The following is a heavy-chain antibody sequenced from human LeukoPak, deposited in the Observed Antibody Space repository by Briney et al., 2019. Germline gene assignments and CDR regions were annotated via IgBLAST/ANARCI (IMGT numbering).Heavy chain of an antibody. CDR3: ARDQGYYYDSSGYIY. CDR2: IWYDGSNK. CDR1: GFTFSSYG. D-gene: IGHD3-22*01. J-gene: IGHJ4*02. Sequence: GRSLRLSCAASGFTFSSYGMHWVRQAPGKGLEWVAVIWYDGSNKYYADSVKGRFTISRDNPKNTLYLQMNSLRAEDTAVYYCARDQGYYYDSSGYIYWGQGTLVTVSS. V-gene: IGHV3-33*01.